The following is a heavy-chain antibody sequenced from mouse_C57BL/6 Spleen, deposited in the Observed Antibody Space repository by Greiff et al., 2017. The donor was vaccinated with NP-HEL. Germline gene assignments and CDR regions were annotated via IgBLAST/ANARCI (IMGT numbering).Heavy chain of an antibody. J-gene: IGHJ4*01. CDR2: ISSGSSTI. CDR1: GFTFSDYG. CDR3: ARKEYYGSEGNAMDY. Sequence: EVQLVESGGGLVKPGGSLKLSCAASGFTFSDYGMHWVRQAPEKGLEWVAYISSGSSTIYYADTVKGRFTISRDNAKNTLCLQMTSLRSEDTAMYDCARKEYYGSEGNAMDYWGQGTSVTVSS. V-gene: IGHV5-17*01. D-gene: IGHD1-1*01.